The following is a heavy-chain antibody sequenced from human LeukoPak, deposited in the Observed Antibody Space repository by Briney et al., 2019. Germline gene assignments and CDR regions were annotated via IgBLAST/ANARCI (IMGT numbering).Heavy chain of an antibody. CDR2: INEDGSST. D-gene: IGHD3-10*01. CDR1: GYTFSRYW. V-gene: IGHV3-74*01. J-gene: IGHJ4*02. Sequence: GGSLRLPCAASGYTFSRYWMHWVRQGPGKGLVWVSRINEDGSSTSYAESVRGRFTISRDNAKNALYLQMNSLRAEDAAVYYCTTDTFGARDSWGQGTLVTVSS. CDR3: TTDTFGARDS.